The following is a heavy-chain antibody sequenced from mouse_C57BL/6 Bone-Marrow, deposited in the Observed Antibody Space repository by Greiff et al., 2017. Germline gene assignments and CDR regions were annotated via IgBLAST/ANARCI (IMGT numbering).Heavy chain of an antibody. CDR3: ARGSPTMITTYFDY. J-gene: IGHJ2*01. V-gene: IGHV5-4*03. CDR2: ISDGGSYT. CDR1: GFTFSSYA. Sequence: EVKLVESGGGLVKPGGSLKLSCAASGFTFSSYAMSWVRQTPEKRLEWVATISDGGSYTYYPDNVKGRFTISRDNAKNNLYLQMSHLKSEDTAMYYCARGSPTMITTYFDYWGQGTTRTVSS. D-gene: IGHD2-4*01.